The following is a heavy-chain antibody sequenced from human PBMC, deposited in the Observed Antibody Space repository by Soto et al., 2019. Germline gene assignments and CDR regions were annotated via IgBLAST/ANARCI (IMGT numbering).Heavy chain of an antibody. J-gene: IGHJ5*02. Sequence: QVQLQESGPGLVKPSQTLSLTCTVSGGSISSGGYYWNGLRQHPGKGLEWIGYIYYSGSTYYNPSIKSRVSMSVDTSKNQFSLKLSSVTAADTAVYYCARSVFPWGQGTLVTVSS. CDR1: GGSISSGGYY. CDR3: ARSVFP. CDR2: IYYSGST. V-gene: IGHV4-31*03.